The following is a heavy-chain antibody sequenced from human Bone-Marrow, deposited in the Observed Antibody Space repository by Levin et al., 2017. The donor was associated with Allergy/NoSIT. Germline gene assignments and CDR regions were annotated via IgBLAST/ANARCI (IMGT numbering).Heavy chain of an antibody. CDR3: ARGLYMLPFDS. D-gene: IGHD1-1*01. V-gene: IGHV3-11*01. CDR1: GFIFSDYY. J-gene: IGHJ4*02. CDR2: ITGGSGNI. Sequence: NPGGSLRLSCGGSGFIFSDYYMAWVRQAPGKGLEWIAYITGGSGNIYYADSVQGRFTISRDNAQNSVFLQMDSLRAEDTALYYCARGLYMLPFDSWGQGTLVTVSS.